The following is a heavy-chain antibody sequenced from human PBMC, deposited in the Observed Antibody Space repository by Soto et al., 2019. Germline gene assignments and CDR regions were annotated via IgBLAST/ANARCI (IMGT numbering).Heavy chain of an antibody. V-gene: IGHV3-74*01. CDR3: AKDRGDFFPPRFDP. Sequence: GGSLRLSCAASGFTFSNYWMYWVRQTPRKGLVWASRINTDGSVTYYADSVKGRFTISRDNSKNTLYLQVNSLRAEDTAVYYCAKDRGDFFPPRFDPWGQGTLVTVSS. CDR2: INTDGSVT. J-gene: IGHJ5*02. CDR1: GFTFSNYW. D-gene: IGHD4-17*01.